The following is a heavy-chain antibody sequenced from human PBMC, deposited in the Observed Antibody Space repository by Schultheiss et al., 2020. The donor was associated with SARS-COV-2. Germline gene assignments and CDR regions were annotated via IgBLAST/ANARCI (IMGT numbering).Heavy chain of an antibody. V-gene: IGHV4-59*08. J-gene: IGHJ4*02. CDR3: ARHRVPKIVDY. CDR1: GGSINPYY. CDR2: ISHSGRP. D-gene: IGHD3-22*01. Sequence: SETLSLTCTVSGGSINPYYWSWIRQSPEKGLECIGYISHSGRPDYNPSLKSRVTISLDTSKNQFSLKVTSLTAADTAMYYCARHRVPKIVDYWGQGTLVTVSS.